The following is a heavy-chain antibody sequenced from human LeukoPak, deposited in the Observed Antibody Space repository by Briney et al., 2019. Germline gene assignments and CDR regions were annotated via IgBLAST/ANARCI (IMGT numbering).Heavy chain of an antibody. CDR2: TYYRSTWYN. J-gene: IGHJ5*02. CDR3: ARRLTQYDCFDP. D-gene: IGHD2-2*01. Sequence: SQTLSLTCAISGDSVSSNSVTWNWIRQSPSRGLEWLGRTYYRSTWYNDYAVSVRGRITVKPDTSKNQFSLRLNSVTPEDTAVYYCARRLTQYDCFDPWGQGILVTVSS. CDR1: GDSVSSNSVT. V-gene: IGHV6-1*01.